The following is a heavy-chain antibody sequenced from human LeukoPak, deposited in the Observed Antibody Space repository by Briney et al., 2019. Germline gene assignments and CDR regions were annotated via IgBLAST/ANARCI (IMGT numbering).Heavy chain of an antibody. CDR2: ISGSGGGT. CDR1: GFTFSSYA. V-gene: IGHV3-23*01. D-gene: IGHD4-11*01. J-gene: IGHJ4*02. Sequence: PGGSLRLSCAASGFTFSSYAMSWVRQAPGKGLEWVSSISGSGGGTYYADSVKGRFTISRDNSKNTLYLQMNSLRAEDTAIYHCAKSPITTSAEYWGQGTLVTVSS. CDR3: AKSPITTSAEY.